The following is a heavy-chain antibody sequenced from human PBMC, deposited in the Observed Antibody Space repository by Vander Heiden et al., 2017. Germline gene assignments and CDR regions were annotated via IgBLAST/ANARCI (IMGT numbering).Heavy chain of an antibody. CDR2: ISSSSSTI. CDR1: GFTFSSYS. CDR3: ARTWGDSTYGDYRHFVHYFDY. Sequence: EVQLLESGGGLVQPGGSLRLSCAASGFTFSSYSMNWVRQAPGKGLEWVSYISSSSSTIYYADSVKGRFTISRDNAKNSLYLQMNSLRDEDTAVYYCARTWGDSTYGDYRHFVHYFDYWGQGTLVTVSS. V-gene: IGHV3-48*02. J-gene: IGHJ4*02. D-gene: IGHD4-17*01.